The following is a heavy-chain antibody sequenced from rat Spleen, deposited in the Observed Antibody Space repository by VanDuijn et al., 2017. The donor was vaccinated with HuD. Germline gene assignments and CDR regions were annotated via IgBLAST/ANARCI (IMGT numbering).Heavy chain of an antibody. Sequence: EVQLVESGGGLVQPGRSLKLSCAASGFTFSDYNMAWVRQAPKKGLEWVATISYDGSSTYYRDSVKGRFTISRDNAQITLYLQMDSLRSHDTATYYCARHNSGYGVMDAWGQGPSVTVSS. D-gene: IGHD4-3*01. CDR1: GFTFSDYN. CDR2: ISYDGSST. CDR3: ARHNSGYGVMDA. V-gene: IGHV5-7*01. J-gene: IGHJ4*01.